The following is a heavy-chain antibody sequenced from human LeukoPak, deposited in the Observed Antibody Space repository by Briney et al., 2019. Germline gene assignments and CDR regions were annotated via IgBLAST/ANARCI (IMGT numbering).Heavy chain of an antibody. CDR1: GGSISSGGYY. J-gene: IGHJ6*02. CDR2: INHSGST. Sequence: SETLSLTCTVSGGSISSGGYYWSWIRQPPGKGLEWIGEINHSGSTNYNPSLKSRVTISVDTSKNQFSLKLSSVTAADTAVYYCARVSQTTVTRIRTDYYYGMDVWGQGTTVTVSS. D-gene: IGHD4-17*01. V-gene: IGHV4-39*07. CDR3: ARVSQTTVTRIRTDYYYGMDV.